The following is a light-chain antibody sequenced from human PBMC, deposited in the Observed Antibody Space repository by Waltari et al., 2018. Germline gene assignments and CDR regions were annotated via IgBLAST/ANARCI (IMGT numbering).Light chain of an antibody. J-gene: IGKJ4*01. CDR1: QGVHAN. Sequence: EIVMTQSPVTLSVSPGERVTLSCRASQGVHANLSWHQQKPGQAPRLLISGASTRATGVPARFRGSGSGTDFTLTITSLQSEDSALYYCQQYNRWPPLTFGGGTKVEIK. CDR3: QQYNRWPPLT. CDR2: GAS. V-gene: IGKV3-15*01.